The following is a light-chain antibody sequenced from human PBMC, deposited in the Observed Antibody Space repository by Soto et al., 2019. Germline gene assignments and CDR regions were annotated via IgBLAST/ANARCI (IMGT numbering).Light chain of an antibody. CDR2: GAS. CDR3: QQSYSTPIT. Sequence: DIQMTQSPFSLSASVEDRVTITCRASQNIKMYLSWYQQGPGKAPKLLIYGASTLQSGVPSRFSGSGSGTDFTLTISSLQPEDFATYYCQQSYSTPITFGQGTRLEIK. CDR1: QNIKMY. J-gene: IGKJ5*01. V-gene: IGKV1-39*01.